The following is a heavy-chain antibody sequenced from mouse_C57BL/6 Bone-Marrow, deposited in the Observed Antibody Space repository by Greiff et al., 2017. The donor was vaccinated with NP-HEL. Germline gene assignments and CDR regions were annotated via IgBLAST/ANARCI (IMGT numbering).Heavy chain of an antibody. D-gene: IGHD1-1*01. CDR3: ANGSSYAMDY. Sequence: QVQLQQSGPELVKPGASVKISCKASGYAFSSSWMNWVKQRPGKGLEWIGRIYPGDGDTNYNGKFKGKATLTADKSSSTAYMQLSSLTSEDSAVYFCANGSSYAMDYWGQGTSVTVSS. V-gene: IGHV1-82*01. CDR1: GYAFSSSW. CDR2: IYPGDGDT. J-gene: IGHJ4*01.